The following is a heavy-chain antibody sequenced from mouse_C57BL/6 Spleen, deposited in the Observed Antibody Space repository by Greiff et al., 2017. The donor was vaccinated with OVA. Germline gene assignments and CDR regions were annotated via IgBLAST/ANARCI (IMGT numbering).Heavy chain of an antibody. CDR3: AREVGKLGLIDY. V-gene: IGHV1-53*01. D-gene: IGHD4-1*01. Sequence: QVQLQQPGTELVKPGASVKLSCKASGYTFTSYWMHWVQPRPGQGLEWIGNINPSNGGTNYNEKFKSKATLTVDKSSSTAYMQLSSVTSEDSEVYYCAREVGKLGLIDYWGKGTTLTVSS. J-gene: IGHJ2*01. CDR2: INPSNGGT. CDR1: GYTFTSYW.